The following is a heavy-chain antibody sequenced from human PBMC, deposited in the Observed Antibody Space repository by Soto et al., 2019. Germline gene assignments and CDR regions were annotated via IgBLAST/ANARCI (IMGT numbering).Heavy chain of an antibody. Sequence: ASVKVSGKASGYTFTGNYMHWVRQAPGQGLEWMGWINPNSGGTNYAQKFQGRVTMTRDTSISTAYMELSRLRSDDTAVYYCARDLDCSSTSCYLGWFDPWGQGTLVTVSS. CDR1: GYTFTGNY. V-gene: IGHV1-2*02. D-gene: IGHD2-2*01. CDR2: INPNSGGT. CDR3: ARDLDCSSTSCYLGWFDP. J-gene: IGHJ5*02.